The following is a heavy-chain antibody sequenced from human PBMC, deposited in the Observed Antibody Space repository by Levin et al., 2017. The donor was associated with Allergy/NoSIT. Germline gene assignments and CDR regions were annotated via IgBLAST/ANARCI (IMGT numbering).Heavy chain of an antibody. CDR1: GYSFSMFSSYG. CDR2: ISAYNGDT. D-gene: IGHD1-26*01. V-gene: IGHV1-18*01. J-gene: IGHJ3*01. Sequence: GASVKVSCKASGYSFSMFSSYGFSWVRRAPGQGLEWMGWISAYNGDTDYAQKFQGRVTLTTDTSTNTAYMELRSLRSDDTAVYYCASPRGSYLGVAFDVWGQGTMITVSS. CDR3: ASPRGSYLGVAFDV.